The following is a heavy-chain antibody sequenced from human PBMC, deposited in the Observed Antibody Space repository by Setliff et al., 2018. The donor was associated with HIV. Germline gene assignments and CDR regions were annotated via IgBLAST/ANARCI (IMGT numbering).Heavy chain of an antibody. CDR1: GFTFSSYA. J-gene: IGHJ5*02. CDR3: ARVSGYGLRGFDP. Sequence: PGGSLRLSCAASGFTFSSYAMSWVRQTPEKGLEWVSIITSGGAADYADSVKGRFTISRDSSKNTLDLQMNSLRGEDTAVYYCARVSGYGLRGFDPWGQGTLVTVSS. CDR2: ITSGGAA. D-gene: IGHD5-12*01. V-gene: IGHV3-23*01.